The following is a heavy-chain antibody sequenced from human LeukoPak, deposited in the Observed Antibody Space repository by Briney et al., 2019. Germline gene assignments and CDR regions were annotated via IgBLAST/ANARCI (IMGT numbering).Heavy chain of an antibody. CDR2: INPNSGGT. Sequence: ASVKVSCKASGYTFTGYYMHWVRQAPGQGLEWMGWINPNSGGTNYAQKFQGRVTMTRDTSISPAYMELSRLRSDDTAVYYCARSEGSGSYSPAESFQHWGQGTLVTVSS. CDR1: GYTFTGYY. V-gene: IGHV1-2*02. J-gene: IGHJ1*01. D-gene: IGHD3-10*01. CDR3: ARSEGSGSYSPAESFQH.